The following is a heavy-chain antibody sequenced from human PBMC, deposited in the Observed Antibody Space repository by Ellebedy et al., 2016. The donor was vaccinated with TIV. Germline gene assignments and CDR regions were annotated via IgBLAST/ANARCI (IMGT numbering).Heavy chain of an antibody. CDR3: ARQHDPKYNNYMDV. V-gene: IGHV4-59*01. CDR1: GDSISPYY. J-gene: IGHJ6*03. Sequence: MPSETLSLTCTVSGDSISPYYWNRIRPPPGKGLEWIGYIHYSGSANYNPSLKSRVTISVDTSKNQFSLNLSSVTAADTAMYYCARQHDPKYNNYMDVWGKGTTVTVSS. CDR2: IHYSGSA.